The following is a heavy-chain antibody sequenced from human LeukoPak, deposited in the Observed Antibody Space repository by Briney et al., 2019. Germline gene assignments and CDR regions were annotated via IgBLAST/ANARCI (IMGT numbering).Heavy chain of an antibody. J-gene: IGHJ4*02. CDR2: ISYDGSNK. CDR1: GFTFSSYG. CDR3: ARDPGATVVTTPDY. D-gene: IGHD4-23*01. V-gene: IGHV3-30*03. Sequence: GGSLRLSCAASGFTFSSYGMHWLRQAPGKGLEWVAVISYDGSNKYYADSVKGRFTISRDNSKNTLYLQMNSLRAEDTAVYYCARDPGATVVTTPDYWGQGTLVTVSS.